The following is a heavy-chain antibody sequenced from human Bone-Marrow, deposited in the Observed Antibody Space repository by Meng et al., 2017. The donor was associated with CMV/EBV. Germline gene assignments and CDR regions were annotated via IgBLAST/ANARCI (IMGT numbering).Heavy chain of an antibody. CDR3: ARDTRLWFLECPHI. CDR2: ISYDGSNE. Sequence: GGSLRLSCAASGFNFSSYAMHWVRQAPGKGLEWVAVISYDGSNEFYADSVKGRFTTSRDNSKNPLSLLMNSLRPEDTALYYCARDTRLWFLECPHIWGQGTMVTVSS. D-gene: IGHD3-3*01. J-gene: IGHJ3*02. CDR1: GFNFSSYA. V-gene: IGHV3-30*04.